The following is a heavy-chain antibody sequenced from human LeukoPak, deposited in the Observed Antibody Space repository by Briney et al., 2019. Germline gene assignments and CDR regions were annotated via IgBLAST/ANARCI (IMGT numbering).Heavy chain of an antibody. CDR2: LSFDGAHK. V-gene: IGHV3-30*04. CDR1: GFTFRHYA. D-gene: IGHD3-16*01. J-gene: IGHJ4*02. Sequence: GGSLRLSCAASGFTFRHYAVHWVRQAPGRGLEWVAVLSFDGAHKYYAESVKGRFTISKGNSNNTLFLQMDSLRLEDTALYYCVRARAGGLDYWGQGTLVTVSS. CDR3: VRARAGGLDY.